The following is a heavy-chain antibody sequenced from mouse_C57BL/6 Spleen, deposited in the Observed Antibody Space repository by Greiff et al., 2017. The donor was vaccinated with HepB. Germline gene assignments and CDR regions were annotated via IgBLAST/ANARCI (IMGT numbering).Heavy chain of an antibody. J-gene: IGHJ1*03. CDR3: ARSGDYDYDWYFDV. V-gene: IGHV1-80*01. Sequence: VQVVESGAELVKPGASVKISCKASGYAFSSYWMNWVKQRPGKGLEWIGQIYPGDGDTNYNGKFKGKATLTADKSSSTAYMQLSSLTSEDSAVYFCARSGDYDYDWYFDVWGTGTTVTVSS. D-gene: IGHD2-4*01. CDR2: IYPGDGDT. CDR1: GYAFSSYW.